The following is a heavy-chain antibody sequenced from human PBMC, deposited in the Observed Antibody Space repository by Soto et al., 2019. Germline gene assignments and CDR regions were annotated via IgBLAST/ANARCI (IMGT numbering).Heavy chain of an antibody. D-gene: IGHD3-9*01. Sequence: GGSLRLSCAASGFTFSSYAMHWVRQAPGKGLEWVAVISYDGSNKYYADSVKGRFTISRDNSKNTLYLQMNSLRAEDTAVYYCARDLRYFDWPLPNYGMDVWGQGTTVTVSS. CDR2: ISYDGSNK. CDR3: ARDLRYFDWPLPNYGMDV. CDR1: GFTFSSYA. J-gene: IGHJ6*02. V-gene: IGHV3-30-3*01.